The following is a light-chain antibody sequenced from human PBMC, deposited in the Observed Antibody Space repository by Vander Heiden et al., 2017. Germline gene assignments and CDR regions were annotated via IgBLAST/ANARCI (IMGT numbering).Light chain of an antibody. J-gene: IGLJ1*01. CDR2: KDS. V-gene: IGLV3-27*01. CDR3: YSAADNNLGV. Sequence: SYELTQPSSGSVSPGRTARITCSGAVLAKKYARWFQQKPGQAPVLGMYKDSERPSGIPERFSGSSSGTTVTLTISGAQVEDEADYYCYSAADNNLGVFGTGTKV. CDR1: VLAKKY.